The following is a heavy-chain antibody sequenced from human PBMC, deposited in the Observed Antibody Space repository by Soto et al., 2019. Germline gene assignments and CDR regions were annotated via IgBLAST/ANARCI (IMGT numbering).Heavy chain of an antibody. V-gene: IGHV3-23*01. J-gene: IGHJ5*01. Sequence: PGGSLRLSCTASGLTFSNYGMTWVRQAPGKPLEWVSTIGGSGITTYYADSVKGRFTMSRDNYGNTLNMQMNSLRADDTAVYHCARVQMLYGISKIAGWFDSWGQGTLVTVSS. CDR1: GLTFSNYG. CDR2: IGGSGITT. D-gene: IGHD2-2*02. CDR3: ARVQMLYGISKIAGWFDS.